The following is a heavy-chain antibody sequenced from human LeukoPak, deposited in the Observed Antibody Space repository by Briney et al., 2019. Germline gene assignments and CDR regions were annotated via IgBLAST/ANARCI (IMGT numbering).Heavy chain of an antibody. CDR1: GFTFSSYA. CDR3: ARDESYYDFWSGTLGP. CDR2: ISYDGSNK. J-gene: IGHJ5*02. Sequence: GRSLRLSCAASGFTFSSYAMHWVRQAPGKGLEWVALISYDGSNKYYADSAKGRFTISRDNSKNTLYLQMNSLRAEDTAVYYCARDESYYDFWSGTLGPWGQGTLVTVSS. D-gene: IGHD3-3*01. V-gene: IGHV3-30-3*01.